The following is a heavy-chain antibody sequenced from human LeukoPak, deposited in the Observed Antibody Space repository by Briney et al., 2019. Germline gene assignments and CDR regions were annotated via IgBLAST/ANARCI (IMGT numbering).Heavy chain of an antibody. CDR1: GGSISSSSYY. CDR2: IYYSGST. V-gene: IGHV4-39*01. CDR3: ARGLGGSYYPYYYYYYMDV. J-gene: IGHJ6*03. D-gene: IGHD1-26*01. Sequence: SETLSLTCTVSGGSISSSSYYWGWIRQPPGKGLEWIGSIYYSGSTYYNPSLKSRVTISVDTSKNQFSLKLSSVTAADTAVYYCARGLGGSYYPYYYYYYMDVWGKGTTVTVSS.